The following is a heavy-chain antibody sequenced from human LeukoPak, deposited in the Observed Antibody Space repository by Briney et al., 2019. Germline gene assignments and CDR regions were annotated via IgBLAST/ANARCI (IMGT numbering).Heavy chain of an antibody. Sequence: GGSLRLSCAASGFTFSSYWMHWVRQAPGKGLVWVSRINSDGSSTSYADSVKGRFTISRDNSENSLYLQMSSLRGEDTAVYYCVRDGWEHFFDYWGQGTLVTVSS. CDR2: INSDGSST. V-gene: IGHV3-74*01. CDR3: VRDGWEHFFDY. J-gene: IGHJ4*02. CDR1: GFTFSSYW. D-gene: IGHD6-19*01.